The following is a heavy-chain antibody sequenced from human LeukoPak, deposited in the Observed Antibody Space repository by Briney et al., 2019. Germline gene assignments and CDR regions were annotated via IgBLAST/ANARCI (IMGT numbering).Heavy chain of an antibody. CDR1: GYTFTSYG. V-gene: IGHV1-18*01. Sequence: ASVKVSCKASGYTFTSYGISWVRQAPGQGLEWMGWISAYNGNTNYAQKLQGRVTMTTDTSTSTAYMELRSLRSDDTAVYYCAREGYCSSTSCHEDYYYYYGMDVWGQGTTVTVPS. D-gene: IGHD2-2*01. CDR2: ISAYNGNT. CDR3: AREGYCSSTSCHEDYYYYYGMDV. J-gene: IGHJ6*02.